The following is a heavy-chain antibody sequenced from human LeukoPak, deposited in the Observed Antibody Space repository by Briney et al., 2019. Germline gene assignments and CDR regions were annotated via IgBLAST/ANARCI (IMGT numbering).Heavy chain of an antibody. V-gene: IGHV3-21*01. CDR2: INSDSNYI. Sequence: PGGSLRLSCAASGFTFRSYSMNCVRQAPGKGLEWVSSINSDSNYIYYADSVQGRFTISRDNAKNSLYLQMNSLRAEDTAVYYCAVDYYYGSGDAFDIWGQGTKVTVSS. CDR1: GFTFRSYS. CDR3: AVDYYYGSGDAFDI. D-gene: IGHD3-10*01. J-gene: IGHJ3*02.